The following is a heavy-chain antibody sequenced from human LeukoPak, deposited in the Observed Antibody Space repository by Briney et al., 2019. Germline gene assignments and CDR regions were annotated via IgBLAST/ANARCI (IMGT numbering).Heavy chain of an antibody. J-gene: IGHJ4*02. CDR1: GFIFSNYA. V-gene: IGHV3-23*01. D-gene: IGHD3-10*01. CDR3: AKDGGYGSGNYYPDY. Sequence: PGGSLRLSCAASGFIFSNYAMNWVRQAPGKGLEWVSSISGGNGSAAYADSVKGRFTMTRDNSKNTLYLQMNSLRAEDTAVYYCAKDGGYGSGNYYPDYWGQGTLVTVSS. CDR2: ISGGNGSA.